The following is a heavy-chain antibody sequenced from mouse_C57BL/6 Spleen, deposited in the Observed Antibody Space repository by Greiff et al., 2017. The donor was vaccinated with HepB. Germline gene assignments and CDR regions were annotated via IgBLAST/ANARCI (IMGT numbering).Heavy chain of an antibody. V-gene: IGHV1-69*01. Sequence: QVQLKQPGAELVMPGASVKLSCKASGYTFTSYWMHWVKQRPGQGLEWIGEIDPSDSYTNYNQKFKGKSTLTVDKSSSTAYMQLSSLTSEDSAVYYCARGDYGSSYEYWGQGTTLTVSS. CDR1: GYTFTSYW. CDR2: IDPSDSYT. CDR3: ARGDYGSSYEY. J-gene: IGHJ2*01. D-gene: IGHD1-1*01.